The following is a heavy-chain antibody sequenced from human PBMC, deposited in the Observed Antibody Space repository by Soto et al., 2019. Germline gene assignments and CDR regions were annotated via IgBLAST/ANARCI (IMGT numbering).Heavy chain of an antibody. D-gene: IGHD6-6*01. CDR3: ARELEYSSSLRPDYYGMDV. Sequence: GGSLRLSCAASGFTFSSYAMHWVRQAPGKGLEWVAVISYDGSNKYYADSVKGRFTISRDNSKNTLYLQMNSLRAEDTAVYYCARELEYSSSLRPDYYGMDVWGQGTTVTVSS. J-gene: IGHJ6*02. V-gene: IGHV3-30-3*01. CDR2: ISYDGSNK. CDR1: GFTFSSYA.